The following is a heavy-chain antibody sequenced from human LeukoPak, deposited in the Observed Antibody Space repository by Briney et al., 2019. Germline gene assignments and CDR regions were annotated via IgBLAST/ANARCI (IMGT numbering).Heavy chain of an antibody. CDR1: GFTFSSYA. V-gene: IGHV3-30-3*01. CDR2: ISYDGSNK. D-gene: IGHD1-26*01. Sequence: GGSLRLSCAASGFTFSSYAMHWVRQAPGKGLEWVAVISYDGSNKYYADSVKGRFTISRDNSKNTLYLQMNSLRAEDTAVYYCAKSGSYSLPLDYWGQGTLVTVSS. CDR3: AKSGSYSLPLDY. J-gene: IGHJ4*02.